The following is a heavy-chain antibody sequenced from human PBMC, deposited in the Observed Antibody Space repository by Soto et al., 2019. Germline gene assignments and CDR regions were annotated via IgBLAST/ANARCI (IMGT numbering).Heavy chain of an antibody. J-gene: IGHJ5*02. Sequence: GGSLRLSCTASGFTFGDYAMIWVRQAPGKGLEWVGFIRSKAYGGTTEYAASVKGRFTISRDDSKSIAYLQMNSLKTEDTAVYYCTRESFGIAAAGTWFDPWGQGT. V-gene: IGHV3-49*04. D-gene: IGHD6-13*01. CDR3: TRESFGIAAAGTWFDP. CDR1: GFTFGDYA. CDR2: IRSKAYGGTT.